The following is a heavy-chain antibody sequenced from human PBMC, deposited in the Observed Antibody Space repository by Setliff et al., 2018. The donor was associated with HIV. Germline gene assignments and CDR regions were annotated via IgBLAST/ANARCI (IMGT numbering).Heavy chain of an antibody. Sequence: TLSLTCTVSGGSISNSRYYWGWIRQPPGKGLEWIGSIYYTGSTYDKPSLKSRVTISVDTSKNQFSLKLSSVTAADTAVYYCASNYCSAGSCYLDYWGQGTLVTVSS. CDR3: ASNYCSAGSCYLDY. CDR2: IYYTGST. D-gene: IGHD2-15*01. CDR1: GGSISNSRYY. J-gene: IGHJ4*02. V-gene: IGHV4-39*01.